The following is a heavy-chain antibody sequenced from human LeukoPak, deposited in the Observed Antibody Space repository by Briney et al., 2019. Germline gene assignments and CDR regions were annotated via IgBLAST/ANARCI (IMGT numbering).Heavy chain of an antibody. D-gene: IGHD6-25*01. J-gene: IGHJ4*02. V-gene: IGHV3-33*01. CDR2: VWYDGDNK. Sequence: GGSLRLSCAASGFTFSSYGMHWVRQAPGKGLEWVAVVWYDGDNKFYADSVKGRFTISRDNSKNTLYLQMNSLRAEDTAIYYCAREEGVAAYYFDSWGQETLVTVSS. CDR1: GFTFSSYG. CDR3: AREEGVAAYYFDS.